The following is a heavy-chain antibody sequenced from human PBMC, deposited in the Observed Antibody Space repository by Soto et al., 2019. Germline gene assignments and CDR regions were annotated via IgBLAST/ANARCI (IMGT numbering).Heavy chain of an antibody. D-gene: IGHD1-26*01. CDR1: GFTFSSYA. J-gene: IGHJ4*02. Sequence: EVQLLESGGGLVQPGGSLRLSCAASGFTFSSYAMSWVRQAPGKGLEWVSIISTTGGTTYYADSVKGRFTISRDNSENTLYLQMNGLRAEDTAVYYCAMGAPGRGRLDYWGQGTLVTVSS. CDR3: AMGAPGRGRLDY. CDR2: ISTTGGTT. V-gene: IGHV3-23*01.